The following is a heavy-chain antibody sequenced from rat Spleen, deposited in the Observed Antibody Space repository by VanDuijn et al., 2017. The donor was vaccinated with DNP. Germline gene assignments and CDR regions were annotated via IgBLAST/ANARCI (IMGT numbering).Heavy chain of an antibody. D-gene: IGHD1-11*01. CDR1: GFNFNDYW. CDR2: INKDSSTI. V-gene: IGHV4-2*01. J-gene: IGHJ2*01. Sequence: EVKLVESGGDLVQPGRSLKLSCAASGFNFNDYWMGWVRQAPGKGLEWIGDINKDSSTINYSPSLKDKFTISRDNAQNTLYLQMSTLGSEDTATYYCSRGPNYGGYSDYFDCWGQGVIVTVSS. CDR3: SRGPNYGGYSDYFDC.